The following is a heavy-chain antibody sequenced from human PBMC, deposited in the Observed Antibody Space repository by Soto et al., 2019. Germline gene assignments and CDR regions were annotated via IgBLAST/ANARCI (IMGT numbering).Heavy chain of an antibody. CDR3: ARGSRQRFLEWLSVDY. Sequence: QVQLVESGGGLVKPGGSLRLSCFTSGFTFKDYYMGWIRQAPGKGLEWLSYISSSGDAIYYADSVKGRFTTSRDNTKNSLTMEVNSLSVDDSAVYYGARGSRQRFLEWLSVDYWGQGALVTVS. CDR2: ISSSGDAI. D-gene: IGHD3-3*01. J-gene: IGHJ4*02. V-gene: IGHV3-11*01. CDR1: GFTFKDYY.